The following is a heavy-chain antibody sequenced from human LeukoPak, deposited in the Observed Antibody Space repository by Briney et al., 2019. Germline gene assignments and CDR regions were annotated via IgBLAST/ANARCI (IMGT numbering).Heavy chain of an antibody. CDR2: IIPIFGTA. CDR1: GGTFSSYA. J-gene: IGHJ4*02. Sequence: SVKVSCKASGGTFSSYAISWVRQAPGQGLEWMGGIIPIFGTANYAQKFQGRVTITADESTSTAYMELSSLRSEDTAVYYCAVYCSGTSCYHFDYWGQGTLVTVSS. CDR3: AVYCSGTSCYHFDY. V-gene: IGHV1-69*01. D-gene: IGHD2-2*01.